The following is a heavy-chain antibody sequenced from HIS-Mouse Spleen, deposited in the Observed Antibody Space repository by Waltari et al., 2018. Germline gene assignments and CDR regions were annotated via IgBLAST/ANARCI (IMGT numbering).Heavy chain of an antibody. J-gene: IGHJ2*01. D-gene: IGHD6-13*01. CDR2: IYDSGST. V-gene: IGHV4-39*07. CDR1: GGSISSSSYY. Sequence: QLQLQESGPGLVKPSETLSLTCTVSGGSISSSSYYWGWIRQPPGKGLEWIGSIYDSGSTYYNPSRKSRVTISVDTSKNQFSLKLSSVTAADTAVYYCAREIPYSSSWYDWYFDLWGRGTLVTVSS. CDR3: AREIPYSSSWYDWYFDL.